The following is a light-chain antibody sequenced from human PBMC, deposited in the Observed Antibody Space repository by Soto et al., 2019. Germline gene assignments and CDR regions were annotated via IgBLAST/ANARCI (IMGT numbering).Light chain of an antibody. V-gene: IGKV3-20*01. Sequence: EIVLTQSPGTLSLSPGERATLSCRASQRVSSSYLAWYQQKPGQAPRLLIYGASSRATGIPDRFSGSGSGTDFTLTISRLEPEDFEVYVCQRYGSSPPFTFGQGTKVEI. CDR1: QRVSSSY. J-gene: IGKJ2*01. CDR3: QRYGSSPPFT. CDR2: GAS.